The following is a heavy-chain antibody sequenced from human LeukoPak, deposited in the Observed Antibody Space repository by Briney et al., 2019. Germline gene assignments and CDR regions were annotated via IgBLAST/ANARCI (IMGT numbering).Heavy chain of an antibody. CDR2: IHYSGNT. J-gene: IGHJ4*02. CDR1: GGSISSSSYY. Sequence: YPSETLSLTCTVSGGSISSSSYYWDWIRQSPGKGLEWVGSIHYSGNTYYNPSLKSRVTISVDTSKNQFSLKLSSVTAADTTIYYCARRVAIQVLSGRGLDYFDFWGQGTLVTVSS. V-gene: IGHV4-39*01. D-gene: IGHD5-18*01. CDR3: ARRVAIQVLSGRGLDYFDF.